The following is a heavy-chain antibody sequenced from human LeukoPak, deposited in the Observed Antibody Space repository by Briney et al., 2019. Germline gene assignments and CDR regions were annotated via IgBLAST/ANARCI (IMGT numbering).Heavy chain of an antibody. CDR1: GGFLSSYY. V-gene: IGHV4-59*01. J-gene: IGHJ5*02. CDR3: AMDGRSVVGAIIYNWFDA. CDR2: IHYSGSH. D-gene: IGHD1-26*01. Sequence: SETLSLTCTVWGGFLSSYYWSWIRQPPGKRLEGMGYIHYSGSHDYSPSLKNRVTISVDTSKSQFSLKLSSVTAADTAVYYCAMDGRSVVGAIIYNWFDAWGQGTLVTVSS.